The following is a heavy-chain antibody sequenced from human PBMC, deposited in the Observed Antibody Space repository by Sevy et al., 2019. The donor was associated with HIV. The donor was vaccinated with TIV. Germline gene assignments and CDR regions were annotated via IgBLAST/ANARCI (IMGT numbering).Heavy chain of an antibody. CDR2: MSPNSGKT. Sequence: ASVKVSCKASGYTFTNYDINWVRQATGQGLEWMGWMSPNSGKTGYAQKFQGRVTVTRNTSISTAYMELSSLGSEDTAVYYCARGPNSGNYRDYYYYYGMDVWGQGTAVTVSS. V-gene: IGHV1-8*01. CDR1: GYTFTNYD. D-gene: IGHD1-26*01. CDR3: ARGPNSGNYRDYYYYYGMDV. J-gene: IGHJ6*02.